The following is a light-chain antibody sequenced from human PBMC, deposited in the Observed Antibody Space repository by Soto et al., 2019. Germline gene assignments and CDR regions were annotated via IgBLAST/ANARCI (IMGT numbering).Light chain of an antibody. J-gene: IGKJ1*01. CDR2: GAS. CDR1: QSVSSSY. CDR3: QQYGSSPRT. Sequence: EIVLTQSPGTLSLSPGERATLSCRASQSVSSSYLAWYQQKPGQAPRLLISGASSRATGIPDRFSGSGSGTDCTLTLSRLEPEDFAVYYCQQYGSSPRTFGQGTQWEIK. V-gene: IGKV3-20*01.